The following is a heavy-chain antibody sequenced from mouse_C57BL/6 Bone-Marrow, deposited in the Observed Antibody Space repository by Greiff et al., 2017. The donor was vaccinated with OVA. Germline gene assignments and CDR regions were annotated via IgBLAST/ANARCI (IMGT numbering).Heavy chain of an antibody. CDR2: IYPGSGST. V-gene: IGHV1-55*01. CDR1: GYTFTSYW. D-gene: IGHD1-2*01. Sequence: QVQLQQPGAELVKPGASVKMSCKASGYTFTSYWITWVKQRPGQGLEWIGDIYPGSGSTNYNEKFKSKATLTVDTSSSTAYMQLSGLTSEDSAVDYGARYCYSPLLDALDYWGQGTSVTVSS. J-gene: IGHJ4*01. CDR3: ARYCYSPLLDALDY.